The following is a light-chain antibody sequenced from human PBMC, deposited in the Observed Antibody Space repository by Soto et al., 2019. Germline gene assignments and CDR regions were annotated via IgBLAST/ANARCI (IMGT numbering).Light chain of an antibody. CDR2: DAS. J-gene: IGKJ5*01. V-gene: IGKV1-5*01. CDR1: QSISSW. CDR3: QQYNSYPYT. Sequence: DIQMTQSPSTLSASVGDRVTITCRASQSISSWLAWYQQKPGKAPKLLIYDASSLKSGVPSRFSGSVSGTEFTLTISSLQPDDFAPYYCQQYNSYPYTFGQGTRLEIK.